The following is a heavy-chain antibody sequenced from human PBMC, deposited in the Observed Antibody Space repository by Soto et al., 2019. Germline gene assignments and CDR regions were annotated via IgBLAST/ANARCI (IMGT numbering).Heavy chain of an antibody. D-gene: IGHD5-12*01. Sequence: EVQLVESGGGLVKPGGFLRLSCAASGFTFNNAWMNWVRQAPGKGLEWVGRIKSKSDGGTTDFAAPVKGRFTISRDDSKNTVYLQMNSLKAEDTAVYYCTTADGYNPFDYWSQGALVTVSP. V-gene: IGHV3-15*07. CDR1: GFTFNNAW. CDR3: TTADGYNPFDY. CDR2: IKSKSDGGTT. J-gene: IGHJ4*02.